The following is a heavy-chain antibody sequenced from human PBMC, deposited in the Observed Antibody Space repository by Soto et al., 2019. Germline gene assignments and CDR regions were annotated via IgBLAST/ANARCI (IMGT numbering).Heavy chain of an antibody. V-gene: IGHV1-2*04. CDR3: ARDALPEDYYYGMDV. CDR1: GYTFTGYY. J-gene: IGHJ6*02. Sequence: ASVKVSCKASGYTFTGYYMHWVRQAPGQGLEWMGWINPNSGGTNYAQKFQGWVTMTRDTSISTAYMELSRLRSDDTAVYYCARDALPEDYYYGMDVWGQGTTVTVS. CDR2: INPNSGGT.